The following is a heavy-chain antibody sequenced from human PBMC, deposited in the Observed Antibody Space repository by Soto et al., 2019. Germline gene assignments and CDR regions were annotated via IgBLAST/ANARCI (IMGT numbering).Heavy chain of an antibody. CDR1: GYTFTSYG. D-gene: IGHD2-8*01. V-gene: IGHV1-18*01. J-gene: IGHJ5*02. CDR2: ISAYNGNT. CDR3: AREDLIVLMVYAPWYWFDP. Sequence: ASVKVSCKASGYTFTSYGISWVRQAPGQGLEWMGWISAYNGNTNYAQKLQGRVTMTTDTSTSTAYMELRSLRSDDTAVNYCAREDLIVLMVYAPWYWFDPWGQGTLVTVSS.